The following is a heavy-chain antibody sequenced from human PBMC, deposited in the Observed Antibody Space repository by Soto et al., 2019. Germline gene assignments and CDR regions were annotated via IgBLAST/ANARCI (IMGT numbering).Heavy chain of an antibody. V-gene: IGHV1-18*01. CDR1: GYTFTSYG. D-gene: IGHD5-18*01. J-gene: IGHJ4*02. CDR3: ARDNDTAMGSYFDY. Sequence: ASVKVSCKASGYTFTSYGISWVRQAPGQGLEWMGRISAYIGNANYAQKLQGRVTITADTSTSTAYMELSSLRSEDTAVYYCARDNDTAMGSYFDYWGQGTLVTVSS. CDR2: ISAYIGNA.